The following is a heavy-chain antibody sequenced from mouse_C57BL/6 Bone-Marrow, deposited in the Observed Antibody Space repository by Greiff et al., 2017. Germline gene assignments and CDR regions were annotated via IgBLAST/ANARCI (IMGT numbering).Heavy chain of an antibody. CDR3: ARSLKGDY. V-gene: IGHV1-76*01. Sequence: QVQLQQSGAELVRPGASVKLSCKASGYTFTDYYINWVKQRPGQGLEWIARIYPGSGNTYYNEKFKGKATLTAEKSSSTAYLQLSSLTSEDSAIYFSARSLKGDYWGQGTTLTVSS. CDR1: GYTFTDYY. CDR2: IYPGSGNT. J-gene: IGHJ2*01.